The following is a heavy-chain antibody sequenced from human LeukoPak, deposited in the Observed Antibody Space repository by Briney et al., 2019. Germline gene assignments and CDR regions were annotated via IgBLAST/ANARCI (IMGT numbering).Heavy chain of an antibody. J-gene: IGHJ4*02. V-gene: IGHV3-66*01. D-gene: IGHD1-26*01. CDR1: GFTVSSNY. CDR3: ARDEKSGSYYRDY. Sequence: GGSLRLSCAASGFTVSSNYMSWVRQAPGKGLEWVSVIYSGGSTYYADFVKGRFTISRDNSKNTLYLQMNSLRAEDTAVYYCARDEKSGSYYRDYWGQGTLVTVSS. CDR2: IYSGGST.